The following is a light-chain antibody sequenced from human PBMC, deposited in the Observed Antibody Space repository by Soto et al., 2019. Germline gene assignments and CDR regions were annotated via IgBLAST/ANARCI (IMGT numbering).Light chain of an antibody. V-gene: IGKV3-15*01. CDR1: QSVSSN. CDR2: GAS. J-gene: IGKJ4*01. CDR3: QQYNNWPLT. Sequence: EIVMTQSPATLSVSPGERATLSCRASQSVSSNLAWYQQKPVQAPRLLIYGASIRATGIPARFSGSGSGTEFTLTIRSLQSEDFAVYYCQQYNNWPLTFGGGTKVEIK.